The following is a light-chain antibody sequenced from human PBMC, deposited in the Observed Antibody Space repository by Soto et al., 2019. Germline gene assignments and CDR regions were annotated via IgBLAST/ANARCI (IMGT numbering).Light chain of an antibody. CDR3: QQSLTPPFT. V-gene: IGKV1-39*01. J-gene: IGKJ3*01. CDR1: QEILRF. Sequence: DIQMTQSPSSLSTSVGDRVTITCRASQEILRFLNWYHQLPGKAPRLLMSSASNLQSGVPSRFSGSGSGTFFTLTITSLQPEDFGTYYCQQSLTPPFTFGPGTRV. CDR2: SAS.